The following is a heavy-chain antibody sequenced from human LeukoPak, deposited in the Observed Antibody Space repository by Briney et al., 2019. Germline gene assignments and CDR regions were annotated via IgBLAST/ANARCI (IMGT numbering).Heavy chain of an antibody. Sequence: ASVKVSCKASGYTFTSYDINWVRQATGQGLEWMGWMNPNSGNTGYAQKFQGRVTMTRNTSISTAYMELSSLRSEDTAVYYCARGLYKTGYSSSWAYDYRGQGTLVTVSS. CDR1: GYTFTSYD. D-gene: IGHD6-13*01. V-gene: IGHV1-8*01. CDR3: ARGLYKTGYSSSWAYDY. CDR2: MNPNSGNT. J-gene: IGHJ4*02.